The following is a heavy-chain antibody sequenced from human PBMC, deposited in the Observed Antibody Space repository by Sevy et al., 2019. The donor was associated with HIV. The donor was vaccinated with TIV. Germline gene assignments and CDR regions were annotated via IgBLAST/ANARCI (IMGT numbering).Heavy chain of an antibody. CDR2: IYSGGST. CDR3: SRLVVLRRETSELKKRTITQDFSEQGYFDY. CDR1: GFTVSSNY. D-gene: IGHD1-7*01. Sequence: GGSLRLSCAASGFTVSSNYMSWVRQAPGKGLEWVSVIYSGGSTYYADPVKGRFTISRDNSKNTLYLQMNSLRAEDTXVYYWSRLVVLRRETSELKKRTITQDFSEQGYFDYWGQGTLVTVSS. V-gene: IGHV3-66*02. J-gene: IGHJ4*02.